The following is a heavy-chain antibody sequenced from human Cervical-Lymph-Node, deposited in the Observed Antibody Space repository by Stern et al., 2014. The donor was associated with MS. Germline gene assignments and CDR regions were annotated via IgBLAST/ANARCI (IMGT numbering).Heavy chain of an antibody. Sequence: QLQLQESGPGLVKPSETLSLTCVVSGDSISSRNWWTWVRQPPGKGLEWIGKIFQSGNSNYNPSLRSRVAMSVDKSMNQISLKLDSVTAADTAIYYCARVGHYSDYFDFWGQGTLVTVSS. V-gene: IGHV4-4*02. CDR2: IFQSGNS. CDR3: ARVGHYSDYFDF. J-gene: IGHJ4*02. D-gene: IGHD5-18*01. CDR1: GDSISSRNW.